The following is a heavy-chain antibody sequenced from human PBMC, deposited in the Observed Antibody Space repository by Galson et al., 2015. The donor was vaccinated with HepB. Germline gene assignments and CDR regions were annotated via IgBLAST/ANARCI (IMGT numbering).Heavy chain of an antibody. J-gene: IGHJ4*02. V-gene: IGHV3-30-3*01. Sequence: SLRLSCAASGFTFSSYAMHWVRQAPGKGLEWVAVISYDGSNKYYADSVKGRFTISRDNSKNTLYLQMNSLRAEDTAVYYCARELSSRKYSYGLDYWGQGTLVTVSS. D-gene: IGHD5-18*01. CDR1: GFTFSSYA. CDR2: ISYDGSNK. CDR3: ARELSSRKYSYGLDY.